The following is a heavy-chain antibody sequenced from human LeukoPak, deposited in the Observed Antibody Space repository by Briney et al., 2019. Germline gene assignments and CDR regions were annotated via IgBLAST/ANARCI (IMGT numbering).Heavy chain of an antibody. D-gene: IGHD3-3*02. CDR2: IYYSGST. Sequence: PSETLSLTCTVSGGSISSGGYYWSWIRQHPGKGLEWIGYIYYSGSTYYNPSLKSRVTISVDTSKNQFSLKLSSVTAADTAVYYCASLLGISAIDYWGQGTLVTVSS. CDR3: ASLLGISAIDY. CDR1: GGSISSGGYY. V-gene: IGHV4-31*03. J-gene: IGHJ4*02.